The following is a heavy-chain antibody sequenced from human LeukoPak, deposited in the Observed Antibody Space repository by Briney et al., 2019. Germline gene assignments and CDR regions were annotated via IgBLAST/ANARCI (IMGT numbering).Heavy chain of an antibody. J-gene: IGHJ6*03. CDR1: GGSISSSNW. CDR3: ARVNYYYYYMDV. Sequence: SETLSLTCAVSGGSISSSNWWSWVRQPAGKGLEWIGRIYTSGGTNYNPSLKSRVTMSVDTSKNQFSLKLSSVTAADTAFYYCARVNYYYYYMDVWGKGTTVTISS. V-gene: IGHV4-4*07. CDR2: IYTSGGT.